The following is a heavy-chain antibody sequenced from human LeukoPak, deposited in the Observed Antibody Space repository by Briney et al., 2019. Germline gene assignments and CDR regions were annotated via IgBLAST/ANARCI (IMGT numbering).Heavy chain of an antibody. Sequence: PSQTLSLTCTVSGGSISSGSYYWRWIRQPARKGLEWIGRIYTSGSTNYNPSLKSRVTISVDTSKNQFSLKLSSVTAADTAVYYCARVRSSSGWYAYWGQGTLVTVSS. D-gene: IGHD6-19*01. CDR2: IYTSGST. CDR3: ARVRSSSGWYAY. V-gene: IGHV4-61*02. J-gene: IGHJ4*02. CDR1: GGSISSGSYY.